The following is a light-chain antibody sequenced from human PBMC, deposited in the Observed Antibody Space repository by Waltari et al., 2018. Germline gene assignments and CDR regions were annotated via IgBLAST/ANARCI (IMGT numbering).Light chain of an antibody. CDR1: QNINNW. CDR3: LQYNSRWT. J-gene: IGKJ1*01. CDR2: KAS. V-gene: IGKV1-5*03. Sequence: DIQMTQSPSTLSASEGYRVTITCRASQNINNWLAWFQQKPGRGPNLLIYKASILESGVPSRFSGGGSGTEFTLKIRSLQPDDSATYFCLQYNSRWTFGQGTKVTIK.